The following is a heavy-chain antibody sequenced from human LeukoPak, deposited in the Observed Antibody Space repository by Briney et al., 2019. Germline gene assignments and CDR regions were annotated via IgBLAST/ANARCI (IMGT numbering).Heavy chain of an antibody. D-gene: IGHD2-2*01. Sequence: SETLSLTCTVSGYSISSGYNWGWIRQPPGKGLEWIGSMYHSGSTYNNPSLKSRVTISVDTSKNQVSLKLSSVTVVDTAVYYCARDDCSSTSCYAIFDYWGQGIMVTVSS. CDR1: GYSISSGYN. V-gene: IGHV4-38-2*02. CDR2: MYHSGST. J-gene: IGHJ4*02. CDR3: ARDDCSSTSCYAIFDY.